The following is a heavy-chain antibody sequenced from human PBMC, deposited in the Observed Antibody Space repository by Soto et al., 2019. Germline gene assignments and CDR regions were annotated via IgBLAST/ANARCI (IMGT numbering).Heavy chain of an antibody. CDR3: ARARGYSSSWYGSHAFDI. J-gene: IGHJ3*02. CDR2: INHSGSA. Sequence: SETLSLTCAVYGWSFSVYYWSWIRQPPGKGLEWIGEINHSGSANYNPSLKSRVTISVDTSKNQFSLKLSSVTAADTAVYYCARARGYSSSWYGSHAFDIWGQGTMVTVSS. CDR1: GWSFSVYY. V-gene: IGHV4-34*01. D-gene: IGHD6-13*01.